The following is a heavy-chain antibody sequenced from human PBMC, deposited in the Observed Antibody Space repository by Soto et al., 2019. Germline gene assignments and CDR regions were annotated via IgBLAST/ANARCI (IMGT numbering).Heavy chain of an antibody. J-gene: IGHJ4*02. CDR3: ARLPDYFTRSGYYYGVDY. CDR1: GGTFRTYT. CDR2: ILPMFGTA. Sequence: SVNVSCNASGGTFRTYTISCVRHAPGQGVEWMGGILPMFGTAKYAQKFQGSVTITADESTTTAYMELSSLGADDTAVYYCARLPDYFTRSGYYYGVDYWGQGTLVTVSS. V-gene: IGHV1-69*13. D-gene: IGHD3-22*01.